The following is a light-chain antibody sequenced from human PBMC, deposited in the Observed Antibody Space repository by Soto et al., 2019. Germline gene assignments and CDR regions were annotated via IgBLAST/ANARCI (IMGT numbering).Light chain of an antibody. CDR3: AAWDGSLNGVL. V-gene: IGLV1-44*01. J-gene: IGLJ2*01. Sequence: QSVLTQPPSASGTLGQRVTISCSGGSSNIGTNTVNWYKQVPGTAPTLLIYTDHQRPARVPDRFSGSRSGTSASLAISGLQSEDEADYYCAAWDGSLNGVLFGGGTKVTVL. CDR1: SSNIGTNT. CDR2: TDH.